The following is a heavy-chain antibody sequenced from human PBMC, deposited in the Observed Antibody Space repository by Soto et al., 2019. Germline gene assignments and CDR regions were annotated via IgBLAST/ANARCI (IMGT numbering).Heavy chain of an antibody. CDR1: GFTFSSYG. CDR3: VKDGSSGWPYYYGLDV. D-gene: IGHD6-19*01. V-gene: IGHV3-30*18. J-gene: IGHJ6*02. CDR2: ISYDGSNK. Sequence: QVQLVESGVGVVQPGRSLRLSCAASGFTFSSYGMHWVRQAPGKGLEWVAVISYDGSNKYYADSVKGRFTIYRDNSKNTLYLQMSSLRAEDTAVYYCVKDGSSGWPYYYGLDVWCQGTTVSVAS.